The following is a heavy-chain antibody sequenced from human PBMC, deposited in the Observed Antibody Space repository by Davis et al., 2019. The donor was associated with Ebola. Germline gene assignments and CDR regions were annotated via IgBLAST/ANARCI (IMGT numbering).Heavy chain of an antibody. CDR3: AKDQMDEADGEYQLLWPPFFDD. V-gene: IGHV3-23*01. CDR1: GFTFSSYA. D-gene: IGHD2-2*01. Sequence: PGGSLRLSCAASGFTFSSYAMSWVRQAPGKGLEWVSAISGSGGSTYYADSVKGRFTISRDNSKNTLYLQMNSLRAEDTAVYYCAKDQMDEADGEYQLLWPPFFDDWGQGTLVTVSS. CDR2: ISGSGGST. J-gene: IGHJ4*02.